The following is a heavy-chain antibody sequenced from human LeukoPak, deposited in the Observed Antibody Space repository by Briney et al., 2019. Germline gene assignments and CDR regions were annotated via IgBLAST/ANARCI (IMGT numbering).Heavy chain of an antibody. CDR2: IIPIFGTA. Sequence: ASVKVSCKASGGTFSSYAISWVRQAPGQGLEWMGGIIPIFGTANYAQKFQGRVTITTDESTSTAYMELSSLRSEDTAVYYCAREAPGIAAAGPFDYWGQGTLVTVSS. CDR3: AREAPGIAAAGPFDY. J-gene: IGHJ4*02. D-gene: IGHD6-13*01. CDR1: GGTFSSYA. V-gene: IGHV1-69*05.